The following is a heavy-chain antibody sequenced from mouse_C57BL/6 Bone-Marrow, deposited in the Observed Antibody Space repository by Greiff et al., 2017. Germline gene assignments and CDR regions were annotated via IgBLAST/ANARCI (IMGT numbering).Heavy chain of an antibody. CDR2: INSDGGST. D-gene: IGHD1-1*01. J-gene: IGHJ4*01. Sequence: EVKLMESGGGLVQPGESLKLSCESNEYEFPSHDMSWVRTTPEKRLELVAAINSDGGSTYYPDPMERRFIISRDNTKKTLYLQMSSRRSEDTAWDYCASYYGSSYLYYAMDYWGQGTSVTVSS. V-gene: IGHV5-2*01. CDR3: ASYYGSSYLYYAMDY. CDR1: EYEFPSHD.